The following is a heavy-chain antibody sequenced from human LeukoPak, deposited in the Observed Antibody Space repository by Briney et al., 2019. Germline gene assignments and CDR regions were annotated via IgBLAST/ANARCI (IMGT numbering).Heavy chain of an antibody. V-gene: IGHV1-46*01. CDR3: ARGRTMARSFDY. D-gene: IGHD5-24*01. Sequence: ASVKVSCKASGYTFSSYYMHWVRQAPGQGLEWMGIINPSGGSTSYAQKFQGRVTMTGDTSTSTVYMELSSLRSEDTAVYYCARGRTMARSFDYWGQGTLVTVSS. J-gene: IGHJ4*02. CDR2: INPSGGST. CDR1: GYTFSSYY.